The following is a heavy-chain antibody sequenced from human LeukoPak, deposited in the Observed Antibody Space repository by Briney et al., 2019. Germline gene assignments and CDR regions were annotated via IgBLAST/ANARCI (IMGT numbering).Heavy chain of an antibody. D-gene: IGHD2-15*01. CDR2: ISGSGGST. J-gene: IGHJ6*03. V-gene: IGHV3-23*01. CDR3: ARSDMYCNGGRCYPYYYMDV. Sequence: GGSLRLSCAASRFTFSSYAMSWVRQAPGKGLEWVSGISGSGGSTDYADSVKGRFTISRDNSKNTLYLQMNSLRAEDTAVYYCARSDMYCNGGRCYPYYYMDVWGKGTTVTVYS. CDR1: RFTFSSYA.